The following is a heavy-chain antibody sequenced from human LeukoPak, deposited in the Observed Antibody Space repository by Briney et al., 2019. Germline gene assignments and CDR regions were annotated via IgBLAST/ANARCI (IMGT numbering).Heavy chain of an antibody. CDR1: GYTFTSYD. Sequence: ASVKVSCKASGYTFTSYDINWVRQATGQGLEWMGWMNPNSGNTGYAQKFQGRVTMTRYTSISTAYMELSSLRSEDTAVYYCARARNVLLWFGELLKFRRRFYYGMDVWGRGTTVTVSS. CDR3: ARARNVLLWFGELLKFRRRFYYGMDV. V-gene: IGHV1-8*01. D-gene: IGHD3-10*01. J-gene: IGHJ6*02. CDR2: MNPNSGNT.